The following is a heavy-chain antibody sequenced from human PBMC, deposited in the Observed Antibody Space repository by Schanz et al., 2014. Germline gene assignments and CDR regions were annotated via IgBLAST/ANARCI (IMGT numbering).Heavy chain of an antibody. D-gene: IGHD4-17*01. J-gene: IGHJ3*02. Sequence: QVQLQESGPGLLKPSETLSLTCTVSGGSIRSYFWSWIRQPPGKGLEWIGFISYSGSTYYNPSLKSRVTISVDTAKNQFCLNLSSATAADTAVYYCARDRGHGDLPGDIWGQGTMVTVSS. V-gene: IGHV4-59*12. CDR2: ISYSGST. CDR1: GGSIRSYF. CDR3: ARDRGHGDLPGDI.